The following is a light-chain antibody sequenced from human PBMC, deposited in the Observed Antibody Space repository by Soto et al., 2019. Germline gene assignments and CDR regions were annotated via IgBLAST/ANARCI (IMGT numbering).Light chain of an antibody. V-gene: IGLV2-14*03. CDR3: NSYRVYHPPFYV. CDR2: DVG. CDR1: HSDIVNYNY. J-gene: IGLJ1*01. Sequence: QSVLTQPASVSGSPGQSITISCTGTHSDIVNYNYVSWYQHLPGKAPKLMIYDVGSRPSGVSSRFSGSKSGNTASLAISGLQAEDEADYDCNSYRVYHPPFYVFGTGSNDTDL.